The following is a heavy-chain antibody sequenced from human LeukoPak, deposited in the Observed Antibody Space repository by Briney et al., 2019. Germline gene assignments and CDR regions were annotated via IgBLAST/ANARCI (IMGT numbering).Heavy chain of an antibody. V-gene: IGHV3-33*08. CDR3: ARAVTAYGMDV. J-gene: IGHJ6*02. Sequence: GGSLRLSCAASGFTFSSYGMHWVRQAPGKGLEWVAVIWYDGSNKYYADSVKGRFTISRDNAKNSLYLQMNSLRAEDTAVYYCARAVTAYGMDVWGQGTTVTISS. D-gene: IGHD5-18*01. CDR1: GFTFSSYG. CDR2: IWYDGSNK.